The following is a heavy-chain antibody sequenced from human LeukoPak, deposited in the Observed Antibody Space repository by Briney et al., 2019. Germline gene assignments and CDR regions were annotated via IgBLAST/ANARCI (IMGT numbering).Heavy chain of an antibody. J-gene: IGHJ5*02. CDR1: GGTFNNSA. D-gene: IGHD4-17*01. CDR2: IMPLFGTA. Sequence: SVKFSCKTSGGTFNNSAISWVRQAPGQGLKWLGGIMPLFGTAGYAQKFQGRVTITKDESTRTVYLELTSLTSDDTAVYYCARDVHGDYGSGWFDPWGQGTLVSVSS. CDR3: ARDVHGDYGSGWFDP. V-gene: IGHV1-69*05.